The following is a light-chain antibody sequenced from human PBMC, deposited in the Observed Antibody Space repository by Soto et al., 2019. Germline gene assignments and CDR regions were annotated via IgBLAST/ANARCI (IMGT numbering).Light chain of an antibody. CDR1: ESVHRN. CDR2: YAS. V-gene: IGKV3-15*01. CDR3: QHYSNWPPT. J-gene: IGKJ3*01. Sequence: EMVMTQSPATLSVSPGERVTLSCRASESVHRNLAWYQQKPGQGPSLLIYYASTRATGVPDRFTASGSGTAFTLTISTLQSEDFGVYHCQHYSNWPPTFGPGTKVEIK.